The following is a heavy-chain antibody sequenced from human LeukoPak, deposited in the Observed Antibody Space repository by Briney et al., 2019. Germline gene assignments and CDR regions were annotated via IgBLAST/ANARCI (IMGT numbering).Heavy chain of an antibody. CDR2: IYYSGST. V-gene: IGHV4-39*07. J-gene: IGHJ4*02. CDR3: ARANSGSYRNAVDY. Sequence: PSETLSLTCTVSGGSISSSSYYWGWIRQPPGKGLEWIGSIYYSGSTYYNPSLKSRVTISVDTSKNQFSLKLSSVTAADTAVYYCARANSGSYRNAVDYWGQGTLVTVSS. CDR1: GGSISSSSYY. D-gene: IGHD1-26*01.